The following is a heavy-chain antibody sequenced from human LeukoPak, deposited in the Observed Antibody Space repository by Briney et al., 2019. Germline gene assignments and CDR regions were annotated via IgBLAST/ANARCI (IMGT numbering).Heavy chain of an antibody. CDR3: AKEGDGYNLEDKWFDP. V-gene: IGHV4-59*01. J-gene: IGHJ5*02. D-gene: IGHD5-24*01. CDR2: IYYTGST. Sequence: SETLSLTCTVSGGSISSYYWSWIRQPPGKGLEWIGYIYYTGSTNYNPSLKSRVTMSVDTSKNQFSLKLSSVTAADTAVYYCAKEGDGYNLEDKWFDPWGQGTLVTVSA. CDR1: GGSISSYY.